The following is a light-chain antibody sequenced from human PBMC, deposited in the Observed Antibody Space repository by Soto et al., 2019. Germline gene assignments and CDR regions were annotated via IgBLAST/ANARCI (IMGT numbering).Light chain of an antibody. Sequence: EVVMAQSPATLSVSPGERATLSCRASQSVSSSLAWYQQKPGQAPGLLIYGASTRATGIPARFSGSGSGTEFTLTISSLQSEDFAVYYCQQYGSSSWTFGQGTKVEIK. CDR3: QQYGSSSWT. CDR1: QSVSSS. V-gene: IGKV3-15*01. J-gene: IGKJ1*01. CDR2: GAS.